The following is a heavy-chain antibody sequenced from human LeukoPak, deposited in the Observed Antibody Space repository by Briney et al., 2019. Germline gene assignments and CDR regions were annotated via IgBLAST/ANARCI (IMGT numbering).Heavy chain of an antibody. CDR2: ISGSGGST. D-gene: IGHD4-11*01. CDR3: AKDMYSNYPHYFDY. Sequence: GGSLRLSCAASGFTFSSYAMSWVRQAPGKGLELVSGISGSGGSTYYADSVKGRFTISRDNSKNTLYLQMNSLRAEDTAVYYCAKDMYSNYPHYFDYWGQGTLVTVSS. V-gene: IGHV3-23*01. J-gene: IGHJ4*02. CDR1: GFTFSSYA.